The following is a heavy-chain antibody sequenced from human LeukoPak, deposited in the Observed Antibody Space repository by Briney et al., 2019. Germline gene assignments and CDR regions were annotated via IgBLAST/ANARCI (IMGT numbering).Heavy chain of an antibody. Sequence: PSETLSLTCTVSGGSISSGGYYWSWIRQHPGKGLEWIGYIYYSGSTYYNPSLKSRVTISVDTSKNQFSLKLSSVTAADTAVYYCASEYSTRTLRYFDLWGRGTLVTVSA. V-gene: IGHV4-31*03. CDR3: ASEYSTRTLRYFDL. CDR2: IYYSGST. D-gene: IGHD2-2*01. J-gene: IGHJ2*01. CDR1: GGSISSGGYY.